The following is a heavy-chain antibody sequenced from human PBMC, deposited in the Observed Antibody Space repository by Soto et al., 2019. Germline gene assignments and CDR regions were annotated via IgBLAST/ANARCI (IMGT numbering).Heavy chain of an antibody. CDR2: ITGGGGRT. J-gene: IGHJ6*03. CDR3: AKDLYNCNNYFHYYCMDV. Sequence: PGGSLRLSCAASGFSLSSYAMNWVRQAPGKGLEWVSVITGGGGRTYYADSVKGRFTISRDNSKNTLYLQMSSLRAEDTAVYYCAKDLYNCNNYFHYYCMDVWGKGTTVTVSS. V-gene: IGHV3-23*01. D-gene: IGHD1-20*01. CDR1: GFSLSSYA.